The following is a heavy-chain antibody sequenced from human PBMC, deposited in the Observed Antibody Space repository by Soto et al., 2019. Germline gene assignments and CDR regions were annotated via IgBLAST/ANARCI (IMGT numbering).Heavy chain of an antibody. J-gene: IGHJ6*02. CDR2: IVPRFGSP. CDR3: ARDRIQLRLGKYSFNGMDV. V-gene: IGHV1-69*06. D-gene: IGHD3-16*01. CDR1: GGTFSDYA. Sequence: QVQLVQSGAEMRKPGSSLRVSCKASGGTFSDYAFSWVRQAPGQGLEWMGGIVPRFGSPNYAQKFGGRVTITADTSISTVYMELSSLRFDDTAVYFCARDRIQLRLGKYSFNGMDVWGQGTTITVSS.